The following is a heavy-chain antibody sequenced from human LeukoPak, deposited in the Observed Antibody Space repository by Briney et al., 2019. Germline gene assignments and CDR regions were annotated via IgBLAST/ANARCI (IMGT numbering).Heavy chain of an antibody. D-gene: IGHD2-21*02. CDR2: IYHSGST. Sequence: SETLSLTCTVSGDSISSSSFYWGWIRQPPGTGLEWLGSIYHSGSTDYSPSLKSRVTISVDTSKNQFSLKLSSVTAADTAVYYCARELAYCGGDCYSPSYNWFDPWGQGTLVTVSS. CDR3: ARELAYCGGDCYSPSYNWFDP. CDR1: GDSISSSSFY. V-gene: IGHV4-39*07. J-gene: IGHJ5*02.